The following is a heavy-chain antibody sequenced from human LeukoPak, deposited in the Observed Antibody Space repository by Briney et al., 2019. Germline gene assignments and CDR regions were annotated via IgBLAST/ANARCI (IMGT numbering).Heavy chain of an antibody. V-gene: IGHV3-48*03. D-gene: IGHD6-19*01. J-gene: IGHJ4*02. CDR2: ISSSGSTI. CDR3: ARGGWYGSLGFDY. Sequence: PGGSLRLSCAASGFTFSSYEMNWVRQAPGKGLEWVSYISSSGSTIYYADSVKGRFTISRDNAKNSLYLQVNSLRAEDTAVYYCARGGWYGSLGFDYWGQGTLVTVSS. CDR1: GFTFSSYE.